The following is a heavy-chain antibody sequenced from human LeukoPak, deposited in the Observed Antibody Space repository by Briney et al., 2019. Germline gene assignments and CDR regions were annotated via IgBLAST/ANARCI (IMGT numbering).Heavy chain of an antibody. CDR1: GGSFSGYY. CDR3: ARGSPYYYGSGSYYNY. V-gene: IGHV4-34*01. CDR2: INHSGST. J-gene: IGHJ4*02. Sequence: SSETLSLTCAVYGGSFSGYYWSWIRQPPGKGLEWIGEINHSGSTNYNPSLKSRVTISVDTSKNQFSLKLSSVTAADTAVYYCARGSPYYYGSGSYYNYWGQGTLVTVSS. D-gene: IGHD3-10*01.